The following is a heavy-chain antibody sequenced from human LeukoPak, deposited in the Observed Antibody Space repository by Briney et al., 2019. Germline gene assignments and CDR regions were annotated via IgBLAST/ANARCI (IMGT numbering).Heavy chain of an antibody. J-gene: IGHJ3*02. CDR1: GFTFSTYG. V-gene: IGHV3-53*01. D-gene: IGHD6-19*01. CDR2: IYSGGST. Sequence: GGSLRLSCAASGFTFSTYGMHWVRQAPGKGLEWVSVIYSGGSTYYADSVKGRFTISRDNSKNTLYLQMNSLRAEDTAVYYCARSRTGYSSGWYYAFDIWGQGTMVTVSS. CDR3: ARSRTGYSSGWYYAFDI.